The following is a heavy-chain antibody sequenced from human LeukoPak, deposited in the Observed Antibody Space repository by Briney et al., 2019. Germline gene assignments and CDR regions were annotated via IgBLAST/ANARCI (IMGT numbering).Heavy chain of an antibody. V-gene: IGHV5-51*01. D-gene: IGHD3-22*01. Sequence: GESLKISRKGSGYSFTSYWIGWVRQMPGKGLELVRIFYPGDSDTRYSSPFQGQVTISADKSISTAYLQWSSLKASDTAMYYCARQGSSGYYAPFDYWGQGTLVTVSS. J-gene: IGHJ4*02. CDR3: ARQGSSGYYAPFDY. CDR2: FYPGDSDT. CDR1: GYSFTSYW.